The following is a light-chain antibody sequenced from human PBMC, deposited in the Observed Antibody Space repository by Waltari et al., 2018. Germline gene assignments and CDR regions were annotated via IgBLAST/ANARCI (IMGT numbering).Light chain of an antibody. V-gene: IGKV1-6*01. Sequence: AIQMTQSPSSLSASVGDRIPLTYQASENIKTYLAWYQQKPGRAPRLLIFDASFLQSGVPSRFSGSGSGTDFTLTVDNLQSDDFATYYCQQHDTYPLTFGGGTRVE. J-gene: IGKJ4*01. CDR1: ENIKTY. CDR2: DAS. CDR3: QQHDTYPLT.